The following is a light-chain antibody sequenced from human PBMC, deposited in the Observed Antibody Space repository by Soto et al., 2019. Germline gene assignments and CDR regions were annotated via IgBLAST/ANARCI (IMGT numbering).Light chain of an antibody. CDR2: KAS. CDR3: QQTSGFPLT. V-gene: IGKV1-12*01. Sequence: IQMTQSPFSVSASVGDRVTITCRASQGISSWLAWYQQKPGKSPTLLIYKASNLQTGVPSRFSGSGSGTDFTLTISSLQPEDFATYYCQQTSGFPLTFGGGTKVDIK. J-gene: IGKJ4*01. CDR1: QGISSW.